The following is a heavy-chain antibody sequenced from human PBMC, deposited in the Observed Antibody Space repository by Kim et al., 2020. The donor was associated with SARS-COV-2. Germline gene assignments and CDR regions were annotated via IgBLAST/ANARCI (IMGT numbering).Heavy chain of an antibody. CDR1: GYTFTSYY. CDR2: INPSGGST. V-gene: IGHV1-46*01. J-gene: IGHJ3*02. CDR3: ARAKDSQSTSREYSYRLGDAFDI. Sequence: ASVKVSCKASGYTFTSYYMHWVRQAPGQGLEWMGIINPSGGSTSYAQKFQGRVTMTRDTSTSTVYMELSSLRSEDTAVYYCARAKDSQSTSREYSYRLGDAFDIWGQGTMVTVSS. D-gene: IGHD5-18*01.